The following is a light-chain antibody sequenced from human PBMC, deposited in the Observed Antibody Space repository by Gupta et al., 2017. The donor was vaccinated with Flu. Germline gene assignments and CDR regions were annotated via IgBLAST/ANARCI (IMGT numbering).Light chain of an antibody. Sequence: EIVLTQSPATLSLSPGERATLSCGASQSVSSSNLAWYQQKPGLAPRLLIYDASSRATGIPDRFTGSGSGTDFTLTISRLEPEDFAVYYCQQYGGSPPVTFGGGTKVEIK. V-gene: IGKV3D-20*01. J-gene: IGKJ4*01. CDR2: DAS. CDR1: QSVSSSN. CDR3: QQYGGSPPVT.